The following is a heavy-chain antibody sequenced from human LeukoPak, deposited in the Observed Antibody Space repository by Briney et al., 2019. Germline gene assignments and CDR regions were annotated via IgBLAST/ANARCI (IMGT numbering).Heavy chain of an antibody. CDR3: AREVGPVDY. CDR2: ISGSSDTI. CDR1: GFTFNGYS. D-gene: IGHD3/OR15-3a*01. J-gene: IGHJ4*02. Sequence: PGGSLRLSCAAFGFTFNGYSMNWVRRAPGKGLEWVSYISGSSDTIYYADSVKGRFTISRDNAKNSLYLQMNSLRAEDTGVYYCAREVGPVDYWGRGTLVAVSS. V-gene: IGHV3-48*01.